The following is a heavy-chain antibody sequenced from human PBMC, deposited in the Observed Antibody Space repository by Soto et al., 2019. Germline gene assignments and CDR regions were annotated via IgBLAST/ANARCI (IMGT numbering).Heavy chain of an antibody. CDR1: GYTFTSYA. Sequence: GASLKVSCKASGYTFTSYAMHWVRQAPGQRLEWMGWINAGNGNTKYSQKFQGRVTITRDTSASTAYMELSSLRSEDTAVYYCAHLGYCTNGVCYPDYWGQGTLVTVSS. CDR3: AHLGYCTNGVCYPDY. CDR2: INAGNGNT. J-gene: IGHJ4*02. D-gene: IGHD2-8*01. V-gene: IGHV1-3*01.